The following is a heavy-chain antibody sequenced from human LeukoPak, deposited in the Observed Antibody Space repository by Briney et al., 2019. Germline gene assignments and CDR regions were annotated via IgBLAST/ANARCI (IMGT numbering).Heavy chain of an antibody. CDR3: ARGVSSGLYYFDY. D-gene: IGHD6-19*01. CDR1: AFTFSSYA. V-gene: IGHV3-23*01. Sequence: SGGSLRLPCAASAFTFSSYAMSWVRQAPGKGLEWVSVISGGGGSTFYADSVKGRFTISRDNSKNTLYLQMNSLRAEDTAIYYCARGVSSGLYYFDYWGQGTLVTVSS. J-gene: IGHJ4*02. CDR2: ISGGGGST.